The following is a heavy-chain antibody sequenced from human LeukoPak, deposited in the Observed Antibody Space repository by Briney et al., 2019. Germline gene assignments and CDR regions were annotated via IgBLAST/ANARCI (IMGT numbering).Heavy chain of an antibody. J-gene: IGHJ3*02. CDR2: IRYDGSNK. Sequence: GGSLRLSCAASGFTFSSYGMHWVRQAPGKGLEWVAFIRYDGSNKYYADSVKGRFTISRDNSKNTLYLQMNSLRAEDTAVYYCAKDSGGDYYGSGSGAFDIWGQGTMVTVSS. CDR3: AKDSGGDYYGSGSGAFDI. V-gene: IGHV3-30*02. CDR1: GFTFSSYG. D-gene: IGHD3-10*01.